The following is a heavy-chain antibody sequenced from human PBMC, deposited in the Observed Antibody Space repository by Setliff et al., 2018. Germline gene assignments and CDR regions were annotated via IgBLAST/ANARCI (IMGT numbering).Heavy chain of an antibody. D-gene: IGHD2-21*02. J-gene: IGHJ5*01. V-gene: IGHV3-21*01. CDR1: GFSFSNYA. CDR3: GRRPGWRPWFDS. Sequence: PGGSLRLSCEASGFSFSNYAMNWVRQAPGKGLEWVDYFSSRNDYIYHADSVKGRFTISRDNANTSLFRQMDSLRAEDAAVYFWGRRPGWRPWFDSRGQGTLVTVSS. CDR2: FSSRNDYI.